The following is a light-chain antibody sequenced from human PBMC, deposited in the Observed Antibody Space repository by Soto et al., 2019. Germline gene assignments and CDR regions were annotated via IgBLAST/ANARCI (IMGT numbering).Light chain of an antibody. CDR1: QSVGSSY. Sequence: EVVLTQSPGTLSLSPGERATLSCRASQSVGSSYLAWYQHKPGQAPRLLIYSGSYRATGIPDRFSGSGSETDFTLTINRLAPEDFAVHYCQQYGDSPVYTFGQATRLEIK. J-gene: IGKJ2*01. V-gene: IGKV3-20*01. CDR2: SGS. CDR3: QQYGDSPVYT.